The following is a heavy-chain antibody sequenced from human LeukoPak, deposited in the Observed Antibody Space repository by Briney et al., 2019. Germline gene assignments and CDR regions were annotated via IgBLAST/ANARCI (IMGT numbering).Heavy chain of an antibody. Sequence: GGSLRLSCAASGFIFNSYAMHWVRQAPGRGLEYVSAITSNGGNTFYANSVKGRFTISRDNSKNTLYLQMGSLRAEDMAVYYCTRGPGYDYVWGSYRADYWGQGTLVTVSS. J-gene: IGHJ4*02. CDR1: GFIFNSYA. D-gene: IGHD3-16*02. V-gene: IGHV3-64*01. CDR3: TRGPGYDYVWGSYRADY. CDR2: ITSNGGNT.